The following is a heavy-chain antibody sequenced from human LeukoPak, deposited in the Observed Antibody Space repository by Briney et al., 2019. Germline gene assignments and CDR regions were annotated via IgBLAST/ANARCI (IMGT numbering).Heavy chain of an antibody. D-gene: IGHD3-10*01. CDR3: ARDLGRGSGSSH. Sequence: ASVKVSCKASGYTFTSYDINWVRQATGQGLEWMGWMNPNSGNTGYAQKFQGRVTITRDTSASTAYMELSSLRSEDTAVYYCARDLGRGSGSSHWGQGTLVTVSS. CDR1: GYTFTSYD. CDR2: MNPNSGNT. J-gene: IGHJ4*02. V-gene: IGHV1-8*03.